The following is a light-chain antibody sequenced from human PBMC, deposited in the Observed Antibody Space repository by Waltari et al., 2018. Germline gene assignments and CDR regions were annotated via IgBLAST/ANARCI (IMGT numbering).Light chain of an antibody. CDR2: DTS. CDR3: QQRSNWPPKWT. CDR1: QSVSNY. V-gene: IGKV3-11*01. Sequence: VLTQSPATVSLSPGERASLSCRASQSVSNYLAWYQQKPGQAPRLLIYDTSNRATGVPARFSGSGSATEFTLTISNLEPEDVALYFCQQRSNWPPKWTFGQGTKVEIK. J-gene: IGKJ1*01.